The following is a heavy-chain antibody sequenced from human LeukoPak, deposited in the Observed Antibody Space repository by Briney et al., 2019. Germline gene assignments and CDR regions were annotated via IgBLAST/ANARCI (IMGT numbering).Heavy chain of an antibody. CDR1: GGSFGGYS. CDR2: ISLSGST. CDR3: ARDGVLTGTLYYYYYMDV. D-gene: IGHD7-27*01. V-gene: IGHV4-34*01. Sequence: SETLSLTCAVYGGSFGGYSWGWIRQSPGKGLEWIGDISLSGSTNYNPSLKSRVTISVDTSKNQFSLKLSSVTAADTAVYYCARDGVLTGTLYYYYYMDVWGKGTTVTVSS. J-gene: IGHJ6*03.